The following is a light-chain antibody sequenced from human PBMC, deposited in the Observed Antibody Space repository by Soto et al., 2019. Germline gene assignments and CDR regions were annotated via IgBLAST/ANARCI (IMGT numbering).Light chain of an antibody. Sequence: DIQMTQSPESLSASVGDRVTITCRASQSIVTYLNWYQQKPGKAPNLLVYAASTLQIGVPSRFSGSGSGADFTLTITTLQPEDFATYFCQQTYRPPYSIGQGTKLEI. J-gene: IGKJ2*01. CDR1: QSIVTY. CDR3: QQTYRPPYS. V-gene: IGKV1-39*01. CDR2: AAS.